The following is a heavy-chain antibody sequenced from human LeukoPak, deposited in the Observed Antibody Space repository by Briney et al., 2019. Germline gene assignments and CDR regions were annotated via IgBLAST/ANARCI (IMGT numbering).Heavy chain of an antibody. CDR2: IIPIFGTA. D-gene: IGHD5-24*01. CDR3: ARSRVSLRRHYYYMDV. J-gene: IGHJ6*03. Sequence: GASVKVSCKASGGTFSSYAISWVRRAPGQGLEWMGGIIPIFGTANYAQKFQGRVTITADESTSTAYMELSSLRSEDTAVYYCARSRVSLRRHYYYMDVWGRGTTVTISS. CDR1: GGTFSSYA. V-gene: IGHV1-69*13.